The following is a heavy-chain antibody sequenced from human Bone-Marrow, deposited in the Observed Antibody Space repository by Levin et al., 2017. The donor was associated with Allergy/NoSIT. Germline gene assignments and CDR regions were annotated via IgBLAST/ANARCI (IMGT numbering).Heavy chain of an antibody. D-gene: IGHD6-6*01. J-gene: IGHJ4*02. CDR3: ARARYSSSFPDFFDY. CDR1: GGTFSSYA. Sequence: SVKVSCKASGGTFSSYAISWVRQAPGQGLEWMGGIIPIFGTANYAQKFQGRVTITADKSTSTAYMELSSLRSEDTAVYYCARARYSSSFPDFFDYWGQGTLVTVSS. CDR2: IIPIFGTA. V-gene: IGHV1-69*06.